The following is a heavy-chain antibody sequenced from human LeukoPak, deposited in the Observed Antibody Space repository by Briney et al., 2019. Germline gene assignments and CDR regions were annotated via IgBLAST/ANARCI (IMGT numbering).Heavy chain of an antibody. Sequence: SETLSLTCTVSGGSISSGGYYWSWFRQHPGKGLEWIGYIYYSGSAYYNPSLKSRVTISVDTSENQFSLKLSSVTAADTAVYYCARVNYGSATKEDYWGQGTLVTVSS. D-gene: IGHD3-10*01. CDR1: GGSISSGGYY. J-gene: IGHJ4*02. V-gene: IGHV4-31*03. CDR3: ARVNYGSATKEDY. CDR2: IYYSGSA.